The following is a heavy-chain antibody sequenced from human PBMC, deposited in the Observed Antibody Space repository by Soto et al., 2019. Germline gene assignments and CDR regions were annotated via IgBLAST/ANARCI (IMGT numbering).Heavy chain of an antibody. CDR3: ARPMYYYDSSGPPAY. V-gene: IGHV3-48*01. CDR2: ISSSSSTI. Sequence: PGGSLRLSWAASGVTCSTYSMNWVRQAPGKGLEWVSYISSSSSTIFYTDSVKGRFTVSRDNAKNSLYLQMNSLRAEDTAVYYCARPMYYYDSSGPPAYWGQGPLVTVSS. D-gene: IGHD3-22*01. J-gene: IGHJ4*02. CDR1: GVTCSTYS.